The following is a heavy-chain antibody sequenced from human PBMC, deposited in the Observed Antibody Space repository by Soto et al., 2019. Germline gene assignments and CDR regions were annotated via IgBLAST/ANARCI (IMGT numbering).Heavy chain of an antibody. CDR2: ISWDGGST. CDR1: GFTFDDYT. Sequence: PGGSLRLSCAASGFTFDDYTMHWVRQAPGKGLEWVSPISWDGGSTYYADSVKGRFTISRDNSKNSLYLQMNSLRTEDTALYYCAKGLGLVTSYGMDVWGQGTTVTVSS. CDR3: AKGLGLVTSYGMDV. J-gene: IGHJ6*02. V-gene: IGHV3-43*01. D-gene: IGHD3-9*01.